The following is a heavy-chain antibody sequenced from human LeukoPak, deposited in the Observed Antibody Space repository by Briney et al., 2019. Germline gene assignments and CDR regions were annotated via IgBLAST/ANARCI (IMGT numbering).Heavy chain of an antibody. Sequence: GGSLRLSCAASGFTFSSYAMSWVRQAPGKGLEWVSVISGSGGSTYYADSVKGRFTISRDNSKNTLYLQMNSLRAEDTAVYYCAKTLPLLAVTSPYFDYWGQGTLVTVSS. J-gene: IGHJ4*02. V-gene: IGHV3-23*01. CDR2: ISGSGGST. CDR1: GFTFSSYA. D-gene: IGHD4-17*01. CDR3: AKTLPLLAVTSPYFDY.